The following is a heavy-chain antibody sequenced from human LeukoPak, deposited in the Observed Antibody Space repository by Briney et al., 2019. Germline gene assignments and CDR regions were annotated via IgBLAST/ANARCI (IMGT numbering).Heavy chain of an antibody. CDR1: GGSISSYY. Sequence: SETLSLTCTVSGGSISSYYWSWIRQPAGKELEWIGRIYTSGSTNYNPSLKSRVTMSVDTSKNQFSLKLSSVTAADTAVYYCARADILTGYHDAFDIWGQGTMVTVSS. V-gene: IGHV4-4*07. CDR2: IYTSGST. J-gene: IGHJ3*02. D-gene: IGHD3-9*01. CDR3: ARADILTGYHDAFDI.